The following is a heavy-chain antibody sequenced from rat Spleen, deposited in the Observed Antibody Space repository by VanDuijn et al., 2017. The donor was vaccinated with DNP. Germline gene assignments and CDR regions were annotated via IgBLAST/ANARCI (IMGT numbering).Heavy chain of an antibody. CDR2: ITNTGGST. CDR1: GFTFNNYW. D-gene: IGHD1-2*01. J-gene: IGHJ3*01. Sequence: EVQLVESGGGLVQPGRSLKLSCVTSGFTFNNYWMTWIRQAPGKGLEWIASITNTGGSTYYPDSVKGRFAISRNNAKSTLYLQMNSLRSEDTATYYCARSDSYGFPYWGQGTLVTVSS. CDR3: ARSDSYGFPY. V-gene: IGHV5-31*01.